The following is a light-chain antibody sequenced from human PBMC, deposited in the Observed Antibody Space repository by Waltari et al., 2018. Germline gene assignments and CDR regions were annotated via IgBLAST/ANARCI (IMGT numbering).Light chain of an antibody. CDR2: RSD. CDR1: ASNIGGNL. J-gene: IGLJ3*02. V-gene: IGLV1-44*01. Sequence: QSVLTQPPSASGTPGQSVTISCSGGASNIGGNLVNWYQELPGKAPKRLIYRSDRRPSGVPHQFSGSKSVTSASLAIRGIQSEDYAEYFCASWDDSLNGHLVFGGGTKVTVL. CDR3: ASWDDSLNGHLV.